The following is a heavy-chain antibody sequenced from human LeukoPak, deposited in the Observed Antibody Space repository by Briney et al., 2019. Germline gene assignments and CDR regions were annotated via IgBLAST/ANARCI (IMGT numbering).Heavy chain of an antibody. J-gene: IGHJ3*02. CDR1: GFTFSSYG. CDR3: AKDRLGTLDAFDI. V-gene: IGHV3-30*18. CDR2: ISYDGNNK. Sequence: GGPLRLSCAASGFTFSSYGMHWVRQAPGKGLEWMAVISYDGNNKYYADSVKGRFTISRDNSKNTLYLQIDSLRAEDTAVYYCAKDRLGTLDAFDIWGQGTMVTVSS. D-gene: IGHD3-9*01.